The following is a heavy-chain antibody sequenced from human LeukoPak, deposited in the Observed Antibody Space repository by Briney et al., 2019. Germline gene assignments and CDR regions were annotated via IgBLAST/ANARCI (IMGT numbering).Heavy chain of an antibody. V-gene: IGHV3-23*01. D-gene: IGHD2-2*01. CDR1: RFTFSSLA. CDR3: ANPAL. Sequence: GGSLTLSCAPSRFTFSSLAMSWVRQPPGEGREWVSAIGGSGSSTYYADSVEGRFTISRDNSKDTLYRQMNSLRAEDTAVYYCANPALWGQGTLVTVSS. J-gene: IGHJ4*02. CDR2: IGGSGSST.